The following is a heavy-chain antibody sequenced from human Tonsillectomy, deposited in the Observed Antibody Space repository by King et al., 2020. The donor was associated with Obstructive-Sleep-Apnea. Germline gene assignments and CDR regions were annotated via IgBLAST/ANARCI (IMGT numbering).Heavy chain of an antibody. J-gene: IGHJ3*02. V-gene: IGHV4-59*01. CDR2: IYYSGST. CDR3: ARVATVGMATIYAFDI. CDR1: GGSISSNY. Sequence: QVQLQESGPGLVKPSETLSLTCSVSGGSISSNYWSWIRQPPGKGLEWIGYIYYSGSTNYNPSLKSRVTISVDTSKNQFSLKLSSVTAADTAVYYCARVATVGMATIYAFDIWGQGTMVTVSS. D-gene: IGHD5-24*01.